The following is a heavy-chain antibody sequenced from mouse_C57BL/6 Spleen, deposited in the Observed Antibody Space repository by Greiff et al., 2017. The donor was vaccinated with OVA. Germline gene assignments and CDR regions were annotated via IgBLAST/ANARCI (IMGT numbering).Heavy chain of an antibody. CDR1: GFTFSDYG. Sequence: EVMLVESGGGLVKPGGSLKLSCAASGFTFSDYGMHWVRQAPEKGLEWVAYISSGSSTIYYADTVKGRFTISRDNAKNTLFLQMTSLRSEDTAMYYCARGAYYSNEGFAYWGQGTLVTVSA. D-gene: IGHD2-5*01. V-gene: IGHV5-17*01. J-gene: IGHJ3*01. CDR3: ARGAYYSNEGFAY. CDR2: ISSGSSTI.